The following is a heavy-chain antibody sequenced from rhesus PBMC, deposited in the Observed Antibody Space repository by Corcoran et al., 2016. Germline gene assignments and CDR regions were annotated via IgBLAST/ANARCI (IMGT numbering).Heavy chain of an antibody. Sequence: EGQMVESGGDLVQPGGSLRLSCAASGFTFNIYGIHWVRQAPGKGLELVAVISSDGSNKQYADSVRDRFTISRDNSRNIVYLQMNNLKLEDTAVYYCSRFDVWGPGVLVIVSS. CDR3: SRFDV. CDR2: ISSDGSNK. J-gene: IGHJ5-1*01. CDR1: GFTFNIYG. V-gene: IGHV3-54*02.